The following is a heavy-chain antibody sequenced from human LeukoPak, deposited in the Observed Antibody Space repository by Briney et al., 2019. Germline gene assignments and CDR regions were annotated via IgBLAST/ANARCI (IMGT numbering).Heavy chain of an antibody. D-gene: IGHD6-6*01. V-gene: IGHV1-2*02. CDR3: ARTWSLIAARRWVNWFDP. Sequence: ASVKVSCKASGYTFTGYYMHWVRQAPGQGLEWMGWINPNSGGTNYAQKFQGRVTMTRDTSISTAYMELSRLRSDDTAVNYCARTWSLIAARRWVNWFDPWGQGTLVTVSS. J-gene: IGHJ5*02. CDR1: GYTFTGYY. CDR2: INPNSGGT.